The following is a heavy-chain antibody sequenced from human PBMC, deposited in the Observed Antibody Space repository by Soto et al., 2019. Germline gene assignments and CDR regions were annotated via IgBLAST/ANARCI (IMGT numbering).Heavy chain of an antibody. J-gene: IGHJ6*02. D-gene: IGHD3-10*01. CDR3: ARDRDGAGSYFDYYYYYGTDV. Sequence: PSETLSLTCPVSGGPFSSGSYYCSCLRPPPGKGLEWLGSLSSSVSTNYNPPPKSRVHISVDTAKNQFSLKLSSVAAADTAVDYGARDRDGAGSYFDYYYYYGTDVWGQGTTVTVSS. CDR2: LSSSVST. CDR1: GGPFSSGSYY. V-gene: IGHV4-61*01.